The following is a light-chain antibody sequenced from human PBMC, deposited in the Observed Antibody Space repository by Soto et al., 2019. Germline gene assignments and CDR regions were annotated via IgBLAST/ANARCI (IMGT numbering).Light chain of an antibody. CDR2: AAS. Sequence: DIQMTQFPSSLSASVGDRVTITCRASQGIRNDLPWYQQKPGKAPKRLIYAASSLQSGVPSRFSGSGSGTEFTLAISSLQPEDFATFYCLQHSTYPLTFGQGTKVEIK. J-gene: IGKJ1*01. CDR1: QGIRND. V-gene: IGKV1-17*01. CDR3: LQHSTYPLT.